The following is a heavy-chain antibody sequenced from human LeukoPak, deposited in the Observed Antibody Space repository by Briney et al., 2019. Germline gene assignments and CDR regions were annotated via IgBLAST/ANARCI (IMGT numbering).Heavy chain of an antibody. CDR2: INHSGST. Sequence: SETLSLTCAVYGGSFSGYYWSWIRQPPGKGLEWIGEINHSGSTNYNPSLKSRVTISVDASKNQFPLKLSSVTAADTAVYYCARLGEVAGSDYWGQGTLVTVSS. V-gene: IGHV4-34*01. D-gene: IGHD6-19*01. CDR1: GGSFSGYY. CDR3: ARLGEVAGSDY. J-gene: IGHJ4*02.